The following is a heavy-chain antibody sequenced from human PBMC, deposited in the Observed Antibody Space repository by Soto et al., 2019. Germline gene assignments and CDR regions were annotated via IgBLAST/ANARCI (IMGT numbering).Heavy chain of an antibody. D-gene: IGHD3-10*01. CDR3: ATNYGSGSAHFDY. CDR1: GGTFSSYT. Sequence: QVQLVQSGPEVKKPGSSVRVSCTASGGTFSSYTINWVRHVPGQGPEWMGRSIPMLGMSNYAQKFQGRVMMIADKSTNTVYMELRSLRSEYTAIYYCATNYGSGSAHFDYWGQGTLVTVSS. CDR2: SIPMLGMS. V-gene: IGHV1-69*02. J-gene: IGHJ4*02.